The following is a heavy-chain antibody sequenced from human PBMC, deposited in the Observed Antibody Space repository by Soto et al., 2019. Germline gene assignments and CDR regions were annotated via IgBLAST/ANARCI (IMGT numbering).Heavy chain of an antibody. CDR1: GDTVSSNSVA. CDR2: TYYRSRWYS. Sequence: SQTLSLTCVGSGDTVSSNSVAWNWVRQSPSRGLGWLGRTYYRSRWYSDYAVSVRSRIDINADTSKNQVSLQLNSVTPEDTAVYYCARSEEDSDYYYYGMDVWGQGTTVTVSS. V-gene: IGHV6-1*01. D-gene: IGHD2-15*01. J-gene: IGHJ6*02. CDR3: ARSEEDSDYYYYGMDV.